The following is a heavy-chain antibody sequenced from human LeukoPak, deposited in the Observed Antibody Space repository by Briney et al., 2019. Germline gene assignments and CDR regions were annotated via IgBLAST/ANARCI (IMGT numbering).Heavy chain of an antibody. V-gene: IGHV4-61*08. D-gene: IGHD6-6*01. Sequence: SETLSLTCTVSGGSVSSGGFYWTWIRQPPGKGLEWIGYIYYSGSTNYIPSLRSRLTISEDTSKNQFSLKLSSVTAADTAVYYCATQRGSSSTYYFDYWGQGTLVTVSS. J-gene: IGHJ4*02. CDR2: IYYSGST. CDR3: ATQRGSSSTYYFDY. CDR1: GGSVSSGGFY.